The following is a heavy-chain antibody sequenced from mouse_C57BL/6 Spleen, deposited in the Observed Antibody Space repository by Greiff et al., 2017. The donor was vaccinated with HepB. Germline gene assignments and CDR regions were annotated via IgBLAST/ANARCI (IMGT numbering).Heavy chain of an antibody. CDR3: ARDNYDYDEGDWYFDV. CDR1: GYTFTDYY. J-gene: IGHJ1*03. V-gene: IGHV1-77*01. Sequence: VKLVESGAELVKPGASVKISCKASGYTFTDYYINWVKQRPGQGLEWIGKIGPGSGSTYYNEKFKGKATLTADKSSSTAYMQLSSLTSEDSAVYFCARDNYDYDEGDWYFDVWGTGTTVTVSS. CDR2: IGPGSGST. D-gene: IGHD2-4*01.